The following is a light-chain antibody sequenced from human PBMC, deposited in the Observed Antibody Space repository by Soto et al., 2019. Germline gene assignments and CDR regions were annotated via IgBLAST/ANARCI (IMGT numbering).Light chain of an antibody. J-gene: IGKJ2*01. V-gene: IGKV3-15*01. CDR2: GAS. Sequence: EIVMTQSPATLSVSLGDRDTLSCRASQSVSTYLAWYQQKPGQAPRLLISGASTRATGIPARFSGSGSETDFALTISRLQSEDFAVYYCQQYDSWPPSYTFGQGTKLEIK. CDR3: QQYDSWPPSYT. CDR1: QSVSTY.